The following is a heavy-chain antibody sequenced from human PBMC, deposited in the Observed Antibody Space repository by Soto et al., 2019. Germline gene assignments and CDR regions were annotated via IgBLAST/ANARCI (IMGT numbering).Heavy chain of an antibody. Sequence: QVQLVESGGAVVQPGTSLRLSCTASGFTFSSYRMHWVRQAPGKGLERVAIIWCDGRHKFYVDSVKGRFAVSRDNSKNTVYLQMNSLTGEDTAVYYCARPRYSGDDPDALEIWGRGTLVTISS. V-gene: IGHV3-33*01. CDR1: GFTFSSYR. CDR2: IWCDGRHK. J-gene: IGHJ3*02. CDR3: ARPRYSGDDPDALEI. D-gene: IGHD5-12*01.